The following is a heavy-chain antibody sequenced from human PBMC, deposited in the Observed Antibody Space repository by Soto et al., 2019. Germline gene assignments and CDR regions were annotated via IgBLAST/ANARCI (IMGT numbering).Heavy chain of an antibody. J-gene: IGHJ6*02. CDR3: AKDMENGYNPYYYYGMDV. CDR1: GFNFNDYG. CDR2: ISWNSVSI. Sequence: GGSLRLSCAASGFNFNDYGMHWVRQAPGKGLEWVSSISWNSVSIGYADSVKGRFTISRDNAKNSLYLQMNSLRAEDTALYYCAKDMENGYNPYYYYGMDVWGQGTTVTVSS. V-gene: IGHV3-9*01. D-gene: IGHD3-10*01.